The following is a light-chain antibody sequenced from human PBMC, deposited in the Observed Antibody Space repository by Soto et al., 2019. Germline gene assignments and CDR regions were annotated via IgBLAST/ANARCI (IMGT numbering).Light chain of an antibody. J-gene: IGKJ4*01. CDR3: QQRSNWPLLT. V-gene: IGKV3-11*01. CDR1: QKISSY. CDR2: DAS. Sequence: EIVLTQSPGTLSLSPGERATLSCRASQKISSYLAWYQQKPGQAPRLLIYDASNRATGIPARFSGSGSGTDFTLTISSLEPEDFAVYYCQQRSNWPLLTFGGGTKVEIK.